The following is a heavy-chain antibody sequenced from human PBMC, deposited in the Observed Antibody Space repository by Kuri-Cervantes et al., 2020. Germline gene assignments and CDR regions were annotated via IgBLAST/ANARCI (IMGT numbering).Heavy chain of an antibody. Sequence: GGSLRLSCAASGFTFSSYSMNWVRQAPGKGLEWVSSISSSSTIYYADSVKGRFTISRDNAKNSLYLQMNSLRAEDTAVYYCARGHYYYGMDVWGQGTTVTVSS. CDR3: ARGHYYYGMDV. CDR1: GFTFSSYS. V-gene: IGHV3-69-1*01. J-gene: IGHJ6*02. CDR2: ISSSSTI.